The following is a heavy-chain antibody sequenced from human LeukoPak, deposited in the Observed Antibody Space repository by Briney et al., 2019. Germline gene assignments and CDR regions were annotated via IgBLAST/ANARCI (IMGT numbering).Heavy chain of an antibody. Sequence: NPSETLSLTCTVSGGSMNNYHWGWIRQPPGKGLEWIGSIFSNGNTYNNPSLKSRVTISIDMAGNQFSLQLRSVTAADTAVNYCARRNDFDVWGRGTMVTVSS. J-gene: IGHJ3*01. CDR3: ARRNDFDV. CDR2: IFSNGNT. CDR1: GGSMNNYH. V-gene: IGHV4-59*01.